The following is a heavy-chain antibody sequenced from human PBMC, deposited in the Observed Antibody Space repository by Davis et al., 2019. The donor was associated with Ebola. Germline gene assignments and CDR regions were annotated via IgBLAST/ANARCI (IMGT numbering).Heavy chain of an antibody. D-gene: IGHD2-2*01. Sequence: GESLMISCAASGFTFSSYWMSWVRQAPGKGLEWVSYISISGSTIYYADSVKGRFTISRDNAKNSLYLQMNSLRAEDTALYYCARVPRLTSYCSSTSCSYYYYGMDVWGQGTTVTVSS. V-gene: IGHV3-48*04. CDR2: ISISGSTI. J-gene: IGHJ6*02. CDR3: ARVPRLTSYCSSTSCSYYYYGMDV. CDR1: GFTFSSYW.